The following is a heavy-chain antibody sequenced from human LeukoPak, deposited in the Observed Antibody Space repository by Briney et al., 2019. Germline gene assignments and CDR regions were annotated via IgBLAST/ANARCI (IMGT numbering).Heavy chain of an antibody. Sequence: GGSLRLSCAASGFTFSSYAMSWVRQAPGKGLEWVSAISGSGGSTYYADSVKGRFTISRDNSKNTLYLQMNSLRAEDTAVYYCAKDRGAYYDYVWGSPRSIINDYWGQGTLVTVSS. CDR1: GFTFSSYA. CDR3: AKDRGAYYDYVWGSPRSIINDY. CDR2: ISGSGGST. D-gene: IGHD3-16*01. J-gene: IGHJ4*02. V-gene: IGHV3-23*01.